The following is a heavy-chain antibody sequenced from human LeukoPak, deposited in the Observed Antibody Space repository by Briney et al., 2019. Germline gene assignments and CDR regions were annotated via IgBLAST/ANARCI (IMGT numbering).Heavy chain of an antibody. D-gene: IGHD2-2*01. CDR2: IYPGDSDT. Sequence: GESLKISCKGSGYSFTSYWIGWVRQMPGKGLEWMGIIYPGDSDTRYSPSFQGQVTISADKSISTAYLQRSSLKASATAMYYCARRLRYCSSTSCYGPYYFDYWGQGTLVTVSS. CDR1: GYSFTSYW. V-gene: IGHV5-51*01. J-gene: IGHJ4*02. CDR3: ARRLRYCSSTSCYGPYYFDY.